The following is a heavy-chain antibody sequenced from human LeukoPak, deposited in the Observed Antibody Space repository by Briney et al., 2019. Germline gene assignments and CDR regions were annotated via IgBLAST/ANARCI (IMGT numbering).Heavy chain of an antibody. CDR3: ARDRSVLNLYYDSSGNDAFDI. CDR1: GGSISSGGYY. CDR2: IYYSGST. J-gene: IGHJ3*02. D-gene: IGHD3-22*01. Sequence: PSETLSLTCTVSGGSISSGGYYWSWIRQHPGKGLEWIGYIYYSGSTYYNPSLKSRVTISVDTSKNQFSLKLSSVTAADTAVYYCARDRSVLNLYYDSSGNDAFDIWGQGTMVTVSS. V-gene: IGHV4-31*03.